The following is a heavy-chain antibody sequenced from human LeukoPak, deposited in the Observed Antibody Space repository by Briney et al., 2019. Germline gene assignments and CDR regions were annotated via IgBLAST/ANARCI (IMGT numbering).Heavy chain of an antibody. CDR2: INGSGGRI. CDR1: GFTFSSYA. Sequence: GGSLRLSCAASGFTFSSYAMSWVRQAPGKGLEWVSAINGSGGRIYYADSVKGRFTISRDNSKSTLYLQMNSLRSEDTAVYYCARALNKRGYYDSSGYYSHNWFDPWGQGTLVTVSS. V-gene: IGHV3-23*01. CDR3: ARALNKRGYYDSSGYYSHNWFDP. D-gene: IGHD3-22*01. J-gene: IGHJ5*02.